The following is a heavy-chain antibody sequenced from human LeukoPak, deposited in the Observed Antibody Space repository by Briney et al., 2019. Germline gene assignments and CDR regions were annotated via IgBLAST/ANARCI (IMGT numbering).Heavy chain of an antibody. CDR1: GYTLPELS. Sequence: ASVKVPCKVSGYTLPELSIHWVRQAPGRGLEWMGGFDPENGETVSARRLQGRLTMTEDTSSDTAYMELSSLTSEDTAVYYCAASGGYFDYWGQGTLITVSS. V-gene: IGHV1-24*01. D-gene: IGHD3-16*01. CDR3: AASGGYFDY. J-gene: IGHJ4*02. CDR2: FDPENGET.